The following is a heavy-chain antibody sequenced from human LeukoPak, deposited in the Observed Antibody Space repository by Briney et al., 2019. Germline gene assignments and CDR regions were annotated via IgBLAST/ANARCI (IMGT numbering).Heavy chain of an antibody. Sequence: SATLSLTCTVSGGSISSYYWSWIRQPPGKGLEWIGYIYYSGSTNYNPSLKSRVTISVDTSKNQFSLKLSSVTAADTAVYYCARRKVVTAMVPPLSDYYYYYYYMDVWGKGTKVTVSS. CDR3: ARRKVVTAMVPPLSDYYYYYYYMDV. D-gene: IGHD2-21*02. V-gene: IGHV4-59*01. J-gene: IGHJ6*03. CDR2: IYYSGST. CDR1: GGSISSYY.